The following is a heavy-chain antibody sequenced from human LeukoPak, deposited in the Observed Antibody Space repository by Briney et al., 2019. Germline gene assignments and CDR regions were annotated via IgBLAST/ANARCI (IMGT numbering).Heavy chain of an antibody. V-gene: IGHV3-7*03. CDR2: INRDGSEQ. CDR1: GFTFSSYW. CDR3: AKGKGGWSSGYYYDY. D-gene: IGHD3-22*01. J-gene: IGHJ4*02. Sequence: GGSLRLSCEVSGFTFSSYWMTWARHIPGKGLEWVANINRDGSEQHYVESVKGRFTISRDNGRNSLYLQMDSLRAEDTAVYYCAKGKGGWSSGYYYDYWGQGTLVTVSS.